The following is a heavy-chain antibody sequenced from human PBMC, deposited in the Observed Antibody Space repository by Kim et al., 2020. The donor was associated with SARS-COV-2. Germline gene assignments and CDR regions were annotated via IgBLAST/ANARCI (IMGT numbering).Heavy chain of an antibody. D-gene: IGHD5-18*01. CDR3: ASRFVSVEYSYPLNWFDP. J-gene: IGHJ5*02. CDR1: GGSISSSSYY. CDR2: IYYSGST. Sequence: SETLSLTCTVSGGSISSSSYYWGWIRQPPGKGLEWIGSIYYSGSTYYNPSLKSRVTISVDTSKNQFSLKLSSVTAADTAVYYCASRFVSVEYSYPLNWFDPWGQGTLVTVSS. V-gene: IGHV4-39*01.